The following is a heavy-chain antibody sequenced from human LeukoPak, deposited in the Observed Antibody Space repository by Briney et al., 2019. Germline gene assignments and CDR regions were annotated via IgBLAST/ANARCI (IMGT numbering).Heavy chain of an antibody. CDR2: MNPNSGNT. J-gene: IGHJ4*02. V-gene: IGHV1-8*01. CDR3: AREWRYYGSRPERRKFDY. Sequence: ASVKVSCKASGYTFTSYDINWVRQATGQGLEWMGWMNPNSGNTGYAQKFQGRVTMTRNTSISTAYMELSSLRSEDTAVYYCAREWRYYGSRPERRKFDYWGQGTLVTVS. D-gene: IGHD3-10*01. CDR1: GYTFTSYD.